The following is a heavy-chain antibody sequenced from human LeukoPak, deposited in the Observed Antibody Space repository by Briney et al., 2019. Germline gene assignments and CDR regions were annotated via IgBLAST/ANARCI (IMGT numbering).Heavy chain of an antibody. D-gene: IGHD2-15*01. CDR2: INSDGSST. V-gene: IGHV3-74*01. CDR3: AKDRLGYCSGGSCHVPDY. J-gene: IGHJ4*02. Sequence: PGGSLRLSCAASGFTFSSYWMHWVRQAPGKGLVWVSRINSDGSSTSYADSVKGRFTISRDNAKNTLYLQMNSLRAEDTAVYYCAKDRLGYCSGGSCHVPDYWGQGTLVTVSS. CDR1: GFTFSSYW.